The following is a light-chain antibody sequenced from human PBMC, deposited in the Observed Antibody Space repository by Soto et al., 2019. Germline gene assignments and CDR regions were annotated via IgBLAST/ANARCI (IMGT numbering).Light chain of an antibody. Sequence: QSALTQPRSVSGAPGQSVTISCTGTSSDVGGYNFVSWYPHHPGKAPKLMIYDVSKRPSGVPDRFSGSKSGNTASLTISGLQAEDEADYYCCSYAGSYTWVFGPGTQLNVL. CDR1: SSDVGGYNF. V-gene: IGLV2-11*01. CDR3: CSYAGSYTWV. CDR2: DVS. J-gene: IGLJ1*01.